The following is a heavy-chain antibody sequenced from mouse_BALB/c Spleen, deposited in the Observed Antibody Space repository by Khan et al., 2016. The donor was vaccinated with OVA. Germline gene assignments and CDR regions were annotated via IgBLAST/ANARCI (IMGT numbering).Heavy chain of an antibody. CDR1: GYTFTNYG. CDR2: INTNTGEP. V-gene: IGHV9-3*02. CDR3: ARGASYWYFDV. J-gene: IGHJ1*01. Sequence: QIQLVQSGPELKKPGETVRISCKASGYTFTNYGMNWVKQAPGKGLKWMGWINTNTGEPTFAEEFKERFAFSLETSASTAYLQINNRKHEDMATYFCARGASYWYFDVWGAGTTVTVSS.